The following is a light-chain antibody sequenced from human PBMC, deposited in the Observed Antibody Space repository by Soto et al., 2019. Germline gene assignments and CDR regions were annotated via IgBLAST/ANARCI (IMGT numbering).Light chain of an antibody. CDR2: RAS. V-gene: IGKV3-15*01. CDR3: LQYHNLWV. Sequence: ILMTQSPATVSVSPGESATLSCRASQNIYYNVAWYRQRPGQAPRLLIYRASTRAPGVPARFSGSGSGTEFTLTISSLQPEDFTVYSCLQYHNLWVFGQGTKVDIK. J-gene: IGKJ1*01. CDR1: QNIYYN.